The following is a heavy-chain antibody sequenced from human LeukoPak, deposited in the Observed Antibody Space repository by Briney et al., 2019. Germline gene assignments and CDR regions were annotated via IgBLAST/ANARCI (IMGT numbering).Heavy chain of an antibody. D-gene: IGHD3-22*01. CDR3: TTDLRYRTMTDS. CDR1: GFTFSNAW. Sequence: PGGSLRLSCAASGFTFSNAWMSWVRQAPGKGLEWVGRIKSKTDGGTTDYAAPVKGRFTISRDDSKNTLYLQMNSLKTEDTAVYYCTTDLRYRTMTDSWGQGTLVTVSS. J-gene: IGHJ4*02. V-gene: IGHV3-15*01. CDR2: IKSKTDGGTT.